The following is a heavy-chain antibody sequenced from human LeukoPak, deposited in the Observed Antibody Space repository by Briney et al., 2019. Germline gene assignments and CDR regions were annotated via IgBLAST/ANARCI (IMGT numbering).Heavy chain of an antibody. CDR1: GFTFSSYS. Sequence: GGSLRLSCAASGFTFSSYSMNWVRQAPGKGLEWVSFISSSSSYIYYTDSVKGRFTISRDNAKNSLYLQLNSLRAEDTALYYCARGEWSSSPFDYWGQGTLVTVSA. D-gene: IGHD6-6*01. J-gene: IGHJ4*02. CDR3: ARGEWSSSPFDY. V-gene: IGHV3-21*01. CDR2: ISSSSSYI.